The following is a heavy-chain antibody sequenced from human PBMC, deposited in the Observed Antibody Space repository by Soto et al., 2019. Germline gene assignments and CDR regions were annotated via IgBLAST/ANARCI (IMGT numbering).Heavy chain of an antibody. CDR2: IRSKAYGGTT. D-gene: IGHD5-12*01. J-gene: IGHJ4*02. Sequence: EVQLVESGGGLVKPGRSLRLSCTASGFTFGDYAMSCFRQAPGKVLEWVGFIRSKAYGGTTEYAASVKCRFTISRDDSKSIAYLQMNSLKTEDTAVYYCTRDRWVYSGYALSDYWVQGTLVTVSA. CDR1: GFTFGDYA. V-gene: IGHV3-49*05. CDR3: TRDRWVYSGYALSDY.